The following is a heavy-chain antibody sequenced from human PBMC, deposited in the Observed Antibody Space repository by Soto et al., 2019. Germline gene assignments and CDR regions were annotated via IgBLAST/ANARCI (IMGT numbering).Heavy chain of an antibody. CDR2: INHSGST. V-gene: IGHV4-34*01. D-gene: IGHD3-3*01. J-gene: IGHJ6*03. CDR3: ASYHYYDFCIGSRQYMDA. CDR1: GGSLSGYF. Sequence: QVHLEQWGAGLLKPSETLSLTCAVYGGSLSGYFWRWVRQPPGKGLEWIGEINHSGSTNYNPSLKSRVTISADTSKHQFSLRLSSVTAADSGIYFCASYHYYDFCIGSRQYMDAWGKETTVTVSS.